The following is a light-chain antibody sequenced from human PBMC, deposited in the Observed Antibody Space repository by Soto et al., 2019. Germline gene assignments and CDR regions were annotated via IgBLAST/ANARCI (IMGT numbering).Light chain of an antibody. J-gene: IGLJ2*01. Sequence: QSALTQPASVSGSPGQSITISCTGTSSDVGGSNYVSWYQQHPGKAPKLMIYDVGYRPSGVSNRFSGSKSGNTASLTISGLQAEDEADYYCSSYTSSSIVVFGGGTQLTVL. CDR3: SSYTSSSIVV. CDR1: SSDVGGSNY. CDR2: DVG. V-gene: IGLV2-14*01.